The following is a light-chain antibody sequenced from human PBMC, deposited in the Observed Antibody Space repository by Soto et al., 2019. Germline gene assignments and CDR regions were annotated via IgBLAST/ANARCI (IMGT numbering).Light chain of an antibody. CDR2: DVS. Sequence: QSALTQPASVSGSPGQSITISCXGTSSXXGGYNYVSWYQHHPGKAPKLMIFDVSNRPSGVSNRFSGSKSGNTASLTISGLQPEDEADYYCSSYTTSNTRQIVFGTGTKLTVL. CDR1: SSXXGGYNY. V-gene: IGLV2-14*03. CDR3: SSYTTSNTRQIV. J-gene: IGLJ1*01.